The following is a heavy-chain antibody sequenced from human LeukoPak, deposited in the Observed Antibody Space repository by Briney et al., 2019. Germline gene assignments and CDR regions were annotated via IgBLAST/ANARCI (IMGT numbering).Heavy chain of an antibody. V-gene: IGHV3-23*01. CDR2: ISGSGGST. D-gene: IGHD3-3*01. CDR1: GFTFRSYA. J-gene: IGHJ4*02. Sequence: GGSLRLSCAASGFTFRSYAMSWVRQAPGKGLEWVSAISGSGGSTYYADSVKGRFTISRDNSKNTLYLQMNSLRAEDTAVYYCAKDVKLTYYDFWSGYLFSFDYWGQGTLVTVSS. CDR3: AKDVKLTYYDFWSGYLFSFDY.